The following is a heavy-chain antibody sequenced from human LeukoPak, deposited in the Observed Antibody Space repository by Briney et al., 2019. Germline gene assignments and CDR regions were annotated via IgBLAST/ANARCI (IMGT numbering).Heavy chain of an antibody. CDR3: AKSLIRLGYSIDY. CDR2: IWYDGSNK. Sequence: GGSLRLSCAASGFTFSSYGMHWVRQAPGKGPEWVAVIWYDGSNKYYADSVKGRFTISRDNSKNTLYLQMNSLRAEDTAVYYCAKSLIRLGYSIDYWGQGTLVTVSS. CDR1: GFTFSSYG. J-gene: IGHJ4*02. D-gene: IGHD2-15*01. V-gene: IGHV3-33*06.